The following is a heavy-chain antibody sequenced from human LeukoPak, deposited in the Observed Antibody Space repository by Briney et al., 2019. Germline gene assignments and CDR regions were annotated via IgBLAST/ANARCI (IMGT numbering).Heavy chain of an antibody. D-gene: IGHD2-21*01. CDR2: LYYNGNT. Sequence: SETLSLTCTVSGGSISSYYWSWIRQPPGEGLEWIGYLYYNGNTNNNPSLKSRVTMSVDTSNNQFSLRLSSVTAADTAVYYCAKIPKGGDGLTSADQIYFDIWGRGTLVIVSS. J-gene: IGHJ2*01. CDR1: GGSISSYY. V-gene: IGHV4-59*08. CDR3: AKIPKGGDGLTSADQIYFDI.